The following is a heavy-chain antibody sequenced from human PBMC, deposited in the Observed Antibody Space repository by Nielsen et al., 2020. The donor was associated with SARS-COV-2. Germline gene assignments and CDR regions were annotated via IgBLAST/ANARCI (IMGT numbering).Heavy chain of an antibody. J-gene: IGHJ6*01. V-gene: IGHV3-9*01. CDR1: GFTFDDYA. CDR3: TLLQEHL. CDR2: ISWNSGSI. Sequence: SLKISCAASGFTFDDYAMHWVRQAPGKGPEWVSGISWNSGSIAYADSVKGRFTISRDNAKNSLHLQMNSLHQGPIGLPPGTLLQEHLWG.